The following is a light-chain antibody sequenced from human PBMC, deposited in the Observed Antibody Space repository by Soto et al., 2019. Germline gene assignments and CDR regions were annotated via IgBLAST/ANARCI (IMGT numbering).Light chain of an antibody. CDR2: ATN. J-gene: IGLJ2*01. Sequence: QSVLTQPPAVSGAPGQRVTISCTGSSSSIGAGYRVHWYQQLPGAAPKLLIYATNNRPSGVPDRFSGSQSDTSASLAITGLQAEDEAVYFCQTVDTSLSVVFGGGTKLTVL. V-gene: IGLV1-40*01. CDR1: SSSIGAGYR. CDR3: QTVDTSLSVV.